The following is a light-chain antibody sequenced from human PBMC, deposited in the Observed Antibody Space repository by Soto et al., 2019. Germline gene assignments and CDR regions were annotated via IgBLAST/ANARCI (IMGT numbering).Light chain of an antibody. CDR3: QQYSSSPST. CDR2: GVS. Sequence: EIVLTQSPGTLSLSPGERATLSCWASQCFSSISLALYQQKLGQVPRLLIYGVSTRATVIPDRFSGIGSGTDFTLTFSRLEPEDFAVYYCQQYSSSPSTFGQGTKVDIK. CDR1: QCFSSIS. V-gene: IGKV3-20*01. J-gene: IGKJ1*01.